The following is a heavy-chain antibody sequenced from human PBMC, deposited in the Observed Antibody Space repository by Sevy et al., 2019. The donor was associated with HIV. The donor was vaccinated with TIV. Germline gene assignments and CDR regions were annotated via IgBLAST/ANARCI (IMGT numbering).Heavy chain of an antibody. CDR1: GGSITSLY. CDR2: FYYNGHI. D-gene: IGHD1-26*01. CDR3: AGENAWGRGYS. V-gene: IGHV4-59*08. Sequence: SETLSLTCTVSGGSITSLYWNWIRLPPGKGLEWIAIFYYNGHINYNPSLKSRVTLSVDTSKNQISLGLSSVTAADTAMYYCAGENAWGRGYSWGQGTLVTVSS. J-gene: IGHJ4*02.